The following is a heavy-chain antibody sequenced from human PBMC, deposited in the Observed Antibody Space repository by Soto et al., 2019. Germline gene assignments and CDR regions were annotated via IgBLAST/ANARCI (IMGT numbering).Heavy chain of an antibody. CDR3: ARVILGYCSGGSCPKDDAFDI. J-gene: IGHJ3*02. CDR2: INHSGST. D-gene: IGHD2-15*01. V-gene: IGHV4-34*01. Sequence: SETLSLTCAVYGGSFSGYYWSWIRQPPGKGLEWIGEINHSGSTNYNPSLKSRVTISVDTSKNQFSLKLSSVTAADTAVYYCARVILGYCSGGSCPKDDAFDIWGQGTMVTLSS. CDR1: GGSFSGYY.